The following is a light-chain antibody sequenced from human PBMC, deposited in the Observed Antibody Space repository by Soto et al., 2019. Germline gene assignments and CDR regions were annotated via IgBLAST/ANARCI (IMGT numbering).Light chain of an antibody. CDR3: CSYAGSSSP. Sequence: QSVLTQPASVSGSPGQSITISCTGTSSDVGSYNLVSWYQQHPGKAPKLMIYEGSKRPSGVSNRFSGSKSGNTASLTISGLQAEDEADYYCCSYAGSSSPFGGGTKVTVL. CDR1: SSDVGSYNL. J-gene: IGLJ2*01. V-gene: IGLV2-23*01. CDR2: EGS.